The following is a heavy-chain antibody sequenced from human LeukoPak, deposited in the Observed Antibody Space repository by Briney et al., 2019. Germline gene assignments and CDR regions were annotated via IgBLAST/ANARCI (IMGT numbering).Heavy chain of an antibody. J-gene: IGHJ4*02. CDR2: IKSDGSST. Sequence: GGSLRLSCAASGFTFSSYWMDWVRQAPGKGLVWVSRIKSDGSSTTYADSVKGRFTTARDNAENTLYLQMNSLRPEDTAVYYCTREHSGSLTIDYWGQGTLVTVSS. V-gene: IGHV3-74*01. CDR3: TREHSGSLTIDY. CDR1: GFTFSSYW. D-gene: IGHD1-26*01.